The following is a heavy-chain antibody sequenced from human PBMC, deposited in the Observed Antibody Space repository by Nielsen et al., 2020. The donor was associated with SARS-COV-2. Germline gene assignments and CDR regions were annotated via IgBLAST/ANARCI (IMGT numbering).Heavy chain of an antibody. CDR2: ISGSGGST. CDR1: GFTFSSYA. J-gene: IGHJ4*02. Sequence: GGSLRLSCAASGFTFSSYAMSWVRQAPGKGLEWVSAISGSGGSTCYADSVKGRFTISRDNSKNTLYLQMNSLRAEDTAVYYCAKLQWLAFLFSPPTSRGQGTLVTVSS. D-gene: IGHD6-19*01. V-gene: IGHV3-23*01. CDR3: AKLQWLAFLFSPPTS.